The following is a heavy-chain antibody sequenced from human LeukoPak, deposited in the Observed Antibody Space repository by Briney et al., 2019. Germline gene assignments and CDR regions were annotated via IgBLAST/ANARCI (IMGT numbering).Heavy chain of an antibody. J-gene: IGHJ4*02. CDR3: ARDRRDYHGTGDY. V-gene: IGHV3-48*03. D-gene: IGHD5-24*01. CDR2: VSTSGSTI. Sequence: QPGGSLRLSCAASGFSLSGYEMNWARQAPGKGLEWVSYVSTSGSTIYYADSVKGRFTISRDNAKNSLYLQMNSLRAEDTAVYYCARDRRDYHGTGDYWGQGTLVTVSS. CDR1: GFSLSGYE.